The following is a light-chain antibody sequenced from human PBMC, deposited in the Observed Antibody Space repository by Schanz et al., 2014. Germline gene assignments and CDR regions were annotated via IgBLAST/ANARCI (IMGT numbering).Light chain of an antibody. CDR3: QQYNNWPRT. J-gene: IGKJ2*01. CDR2: GAS. Sequence: EIVLTQSPATLSLSPGERATLSCRASQSVSSSYLAWYQQKPGQAPRLLIYGASSRATGVPARVSGSGSGTEFTLTISSLQSEDCAVYYCQQYNNWPRTFGQGTKLEI. V-gene: IGKV3-15*01. CDR1: QSVSSSY.